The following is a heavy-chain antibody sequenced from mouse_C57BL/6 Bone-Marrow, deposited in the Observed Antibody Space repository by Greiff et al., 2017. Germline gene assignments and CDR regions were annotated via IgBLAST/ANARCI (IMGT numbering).Heavy chain of an antibody. J-gene: IGHJ4*01. CDR3: ARDFPTVGMDY. D-gene: IGHD4-1*02. Sequence: EVKLMESEGGLVQPGSSMKLSCTASGFTFSDYYMAWVRQVPEKGLEWVANINYDGSSTYYLDSLKSRFIISRDNAKNILYLQMSSLKSEDTATYYCARDFPTVGMDYWGQGTSGTVSS. V-gene: IGHV5-16*01. CDR1: GFTFSDYY. CDR2: INYDGSST.